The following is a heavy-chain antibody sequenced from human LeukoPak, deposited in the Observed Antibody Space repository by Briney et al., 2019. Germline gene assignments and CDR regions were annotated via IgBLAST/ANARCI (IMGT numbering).Heavy chain of an antibody. J-gene: IGHJ4*02. Sequence: SETLSLTCTVSGGSVSSGSYYWSWIRQPPGKGLEWIVYIHSSGSTIYSPSLKSRVTMSVDTSKNQFSLKLTSVTAAGTALYYCARDPKNTAPYFDYWGQGTLVTVSS. D-gene: IGHD1/OR15-1a*01. CDR3: ARDPKNTAPYFDY. V-gene: IGHV4-61*01. CDR1: GGSVSSGSYY. CDR2: IHSSGST.